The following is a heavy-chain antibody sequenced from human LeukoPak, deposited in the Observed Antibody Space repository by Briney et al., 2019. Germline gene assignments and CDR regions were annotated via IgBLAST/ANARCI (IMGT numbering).Heavy chain of an antibody. J-gene: IGHJ4*02. Sequence: SGGSLRLSCAASGFTFSSYGMHWVRQAPGKGLEWVAFIRYDGSNKYYADSVKGRFTISRDNSKNTLYLQMNSLRAEDTAVYYCAKDVSRGSCYGYWGQGTLVTVSS. V-gene: IGHV3-30*02. CDR2: IRYDGSNK. D-gene: IGHD2-15*01. CDR1: GFTFSSYG. CDR3: AKDVSRGSCYGY.